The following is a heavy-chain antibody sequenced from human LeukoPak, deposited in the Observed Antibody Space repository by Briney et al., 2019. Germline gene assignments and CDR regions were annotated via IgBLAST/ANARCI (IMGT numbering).Heavy chain of an antibody. CDR1: GGSISSYY. V-gene: IGHV4-59*08. D-gene: IGHD5-12*01. J-gene: IGHJ2*01. Sequence: ASETLSLTCTVSGGSISSYYWSWIRQPPGKGLEWIGYIYYSGSTNYNPSLKSRVTISVDTSKNQFSLKLSSVTAADTAVYYCARVADDWYFDLWGRGTLVTVSS. CDR3: ARVADDWYFDL. CDR2: IYYSGST.